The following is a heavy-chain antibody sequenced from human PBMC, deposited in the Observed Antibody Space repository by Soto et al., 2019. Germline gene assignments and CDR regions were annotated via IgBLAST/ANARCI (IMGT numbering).Heavy chain of an antibody. CDR3: ARDTMVRGVIIGTDY. CDR1: GGSISSGDYY. V-gene: IGHV4-30-4*01. J-gene: IGHJ4*02. CDR2: SYYSVST. Sequence: SETLSLTCTVPGGSISSGDYYWSWIRQPPGKGLEWIGYSYYSVSTYYNPSLKSRVTISVDTSKNQFSLKLSSVTAADTAVYYCARDTMVRGVIIGTDYWGQGTLVTVSS. D-gene: IGHD3-10*01.